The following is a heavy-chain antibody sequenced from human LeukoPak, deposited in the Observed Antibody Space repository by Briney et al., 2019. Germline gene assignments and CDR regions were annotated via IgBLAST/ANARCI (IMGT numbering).Heavy chain of an antibody. CDR3: AKDLLSMIVVVTPWNYYYYGMDV. CDR1: GFTFSSYG. J-gene: IGHJ6*02. V-gene: IGHV3-30*18. Sequence: GGSLRLSCAASGFTFSSYGMHWVRQAPGKGLEWVAVISYDGSNKYYADSVKGRFTISRDNSKNTLYLQINSLRAEDTAVYYCAKDLLSMIVVVTPWNYYYYGMDVWGQGTTVTVSS. CDR2: ISYDGSNK. D-gene: IGHD3-22*01.